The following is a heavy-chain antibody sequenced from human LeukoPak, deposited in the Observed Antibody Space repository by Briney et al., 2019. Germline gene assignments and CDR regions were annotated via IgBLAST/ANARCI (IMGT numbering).Heavy chain of an antibody. CDR3: AKGKVSAFLNWFDP. D-gene: IGHD3-3*01. V-gene: IGHV3-23*01. Sequence: GGSLRLSCAASGFIFSGYAMSWVRQAPGKGLEWVSGISGGGGSTYYADSVKGRFAISRDNSKNTLYLQMNGLRAEDTAVYYCAKGKVSAFLNWFDPWGQGTLVTVSS. J-gene: IGHJ5*02. CDR2: ISGGGGST. CDR1: GFIFSGYA.